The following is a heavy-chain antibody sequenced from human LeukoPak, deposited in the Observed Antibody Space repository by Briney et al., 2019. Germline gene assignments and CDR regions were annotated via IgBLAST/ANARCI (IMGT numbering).Heavy chain of an antibody. CDR1: GYTFTGYY. V-gene: IGHV1-2*02. D-gene: IGHD3-3*01. CDR3: ARVEHFGFLEWLFHPFDY. Sequence: ASVKVSCKASGYTFTGYYMHWVRQAPGQGLEWMGWINPNSGGTNYAQKFQGRVTMTRDTSISTAYMELSRLRSDDTAVYYCARVEHFGFLEWLFHPFDYWGQGTLVTVSS. J-gene: IGHJ4*02. CDR2: INPNSGGT.